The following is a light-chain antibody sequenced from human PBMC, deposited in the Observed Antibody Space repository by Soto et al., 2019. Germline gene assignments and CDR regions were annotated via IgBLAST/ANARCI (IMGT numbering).Light chain of an antibody. V-gene: IGLV1-44*01. CDR3: AAWDDSLTDYV. Sequence: QSALPQAPSASETPGQRVTISCSGGSSNIGRNTVNWYQQLPGTAPKLLIYSNNRRPSGVPDRFSGSKSGTSASLAISGLQSEDEADYYCAAWDDSLTDYVFGTGTKVTVL. J-gene: IGLJ1*01. CDR2: SNN. CDR1: SSNIGRNT.